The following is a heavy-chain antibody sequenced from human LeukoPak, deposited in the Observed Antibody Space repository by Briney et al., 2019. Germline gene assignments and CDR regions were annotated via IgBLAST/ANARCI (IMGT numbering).Heavy chain of an antibody. J-gene: IGHJ5*02. V-gene: IGHV1-46*01. Sequence: ASVKDYCQSSGYMFLNDYIDGLRQAPGQGLEWMGRIIPRGGATIYAQNFQGRLTVTRDTSTSTVLMELTSLRSEDTAVYYCARDGSHWDVFSWGQGTLVTVSS. CDR3: ARDGSHWDVFS. CDR1: GYMFLNDY. D-gene: IGHD1-1*01. CDR2: IIPRGGAT.